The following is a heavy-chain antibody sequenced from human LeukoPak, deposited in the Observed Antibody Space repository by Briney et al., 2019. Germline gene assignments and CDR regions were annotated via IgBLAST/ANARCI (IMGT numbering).Heavy chain of an antibody. V-gene: IGHV4-4*07. Sequence: SETLSLTCTVSGASISAFHWTWFRQPAGKGLEWIGLIYSSGSTLFDPSLKSRVAMSVDLTKNQLSLKLTSVTAADTAMYYCARKDGDYWGRGTLVTVSS. CDR3: ARKDGDY. CDR2: IYSSGST. CDR1: GASISAFH. J-gene: IGHJ4*02.